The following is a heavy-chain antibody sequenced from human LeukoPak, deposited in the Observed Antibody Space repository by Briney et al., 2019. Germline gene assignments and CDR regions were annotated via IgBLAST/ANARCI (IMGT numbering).Heavy chain of an antibody. J-gene: IGHJ4*02. Sequence: GGSLRLSCAASGFTFSSYAMSWVRQAPGKGLEWVSAISGSGGSTYYADSVKGRFTISRDNSKNMLYLQMNSLRAEDTAVYYCAKGGMGSGSYYNDFDYWGQGTLVTVSS. D-gene: IGHD3-10*01. V-gene: IGHV3-23*01. CDR1: GFTFSSYA. CDR3: AKGGMGSGSYYNDFDY. CDR2: ISGSGGST.